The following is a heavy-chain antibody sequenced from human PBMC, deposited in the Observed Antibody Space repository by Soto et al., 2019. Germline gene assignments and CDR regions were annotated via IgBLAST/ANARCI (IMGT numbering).Heavy chain of an antibody. CDR2: LNSDGTET. V-gene: IGHV3-74*01. Sequence: EVQLVESGGGLVQPGGSLRLSCAASGFSFSSYWMHWVRQAPGSGLVWVSRLNSDGTETDYADSVKGRFTISRDTAKDTLYLQMNSLRNEDTAVYYCARELTAFGMDVWGQGTTVTVSS. CDR1: GFSFSSYW. CDR3: ARELTAFGMDV. D-gene: IGHD3-9*01. J-gene: IGHJ6*02.